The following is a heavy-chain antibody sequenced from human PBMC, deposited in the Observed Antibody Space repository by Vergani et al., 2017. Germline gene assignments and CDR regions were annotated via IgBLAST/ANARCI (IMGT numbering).Heavy chain of an antibody. CDR3: ARDSADSSTXCKY. CDR1: GYTFTSYG. V-gene: IGHV1-18*04. J-gene: IGHJ4*02. Sequence: QDQLVQPGAEVKKPGASVKVSCKASGYTFTSYGISWVRQAPGQGLEWMGWINTYNGNTNYAQKFQGRVTITADKSTSTAYMELSSLRSEDTAVYYCARDSADSSTXCKYWGQGTLVTVSS. D-gene: IGHD2-2*01. CDR2: INTYNGNT.